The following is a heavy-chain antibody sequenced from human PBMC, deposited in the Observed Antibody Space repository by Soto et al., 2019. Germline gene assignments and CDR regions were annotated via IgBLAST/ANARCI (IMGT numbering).Heavy chain of an antibody. Sequence: SETLSLTCTVSSGSISSGDYYWTWIRQPPGKGPEWIGYIYYSGIIYYNPSLKSRVTISVDTSKNQFSLRLSSVTAADTAVYYCARAPFGPNIYFAYWGQGTLVTVSS. J-gene: IGHJ4*02. D-gene: IGHD3-3*01. CDR3: ARAPFGPNIYFAY. CDR2: IYYSGII. CDR1: SGSISSGDYY. V-gene: IGHV4-30-4*01.